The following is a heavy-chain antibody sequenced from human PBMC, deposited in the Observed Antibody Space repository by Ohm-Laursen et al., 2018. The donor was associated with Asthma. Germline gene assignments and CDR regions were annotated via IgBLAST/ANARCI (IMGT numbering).Heavy chain of an antibody. D-gene: IGHD2-21*01. V-gene: IGHV3-23*01. J-gene: IGHJ5*02. Sequence: GSLRLSCTASGFTFSDYAMTWVRQAPGKGLEWVSTIGNTAIFAYYADSVKGRFTISRDNSKNTLFLQMNNLRVEDTAVYYCAKDWGSFKSYFVVAVPTTAGWFDPWGQGTLVTVSS. CDR3: AKDWGSFKSYFVVAVPTTAGWFDP. CDR1: GFTFSDYA. CDR2: IGNTAIFA.